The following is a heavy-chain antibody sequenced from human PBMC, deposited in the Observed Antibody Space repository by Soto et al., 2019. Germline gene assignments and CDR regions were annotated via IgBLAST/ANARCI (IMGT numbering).Heavy chain of an antibody. CDR2: IWYDGSNK. V-gene: IGHV3-33*01. D-gene: IGHD3-3*01. CDR3: AREGGKRITIFGVPRDYMDV. Sequence: GGSLRLSCAASGFTFSSYGMHWVRQAPGKGLEWVAVIWYDGSNKYYADSVKGRFTISRDNSKNTLYLQMNSLRAEDTAVYYCAREGGKRITIFGVPRDYMDVWGKGTTVTVSS. J-gene: IGHJ6*03. CDR1: GFTFSSYG.